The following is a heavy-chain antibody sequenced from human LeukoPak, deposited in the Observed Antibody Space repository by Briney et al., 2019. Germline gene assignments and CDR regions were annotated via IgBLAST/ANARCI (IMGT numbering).Heavy chain of an antibody. Sequence: SETLSLTCTVSGGSISSHYWSWIRQPPGRGLEWIVYIYYSGSTNYNPSLKSRATIPVGTSKNQFSLKLSSVTAADTAVYYCARNSYEDAFDIWGQGTMVTVSS. CDR3: ARNSYEDAFDI. J-gene: IGHJ3*02. D-gene: IGHD5-18*01. CDR2: IYYSGST. CDR1: GGSISSHY. V-gene: IGHV4-59*11.